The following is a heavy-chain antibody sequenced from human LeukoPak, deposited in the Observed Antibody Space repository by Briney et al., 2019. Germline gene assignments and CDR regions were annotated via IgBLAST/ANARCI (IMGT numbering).Heavy chain of an antibody. Sequence: GASVKVSCKASGYSFTRYGFTWVRQAPGEGLEWMGWINPYNDQTNYEQKFQGRVTLTTDTSTSTAYMELRNLKSDDTAVYYCARDGPTAEYPLDYWGQGTRVTVSS. J-gene: IGHJ4*02. D-gene: IGHD1-1*01. CDR2: INPYNDQT. CDR1: GYSFTRYG. V-gene: IGHV1-18*01. CDR3: ARDGPTAEYPLDY.